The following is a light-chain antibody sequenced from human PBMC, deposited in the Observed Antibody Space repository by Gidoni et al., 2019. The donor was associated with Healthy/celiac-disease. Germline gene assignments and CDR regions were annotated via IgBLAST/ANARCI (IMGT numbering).Light chain of an antibody. CDR1: QGISSY. Sequence: AIRLTHSPSSFSASTGDRVTITCRASQGISSYLAWYQQKPGKAPKLLIYAASTLQSGVPSRFRGSGSGTDFTLTISCLQSEDFATYYCQQYYSYTRTFGKGTKVEIK. J-gene: IGKJ1*01. V-gene: IGKV1-8*01. CDR3: QQYYSYTRT. CDR2: AAS.